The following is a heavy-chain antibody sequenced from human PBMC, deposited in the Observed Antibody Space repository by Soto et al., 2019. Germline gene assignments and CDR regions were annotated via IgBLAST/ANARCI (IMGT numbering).Heavy chain of an antibody. J-gene: IGHJ5*02. CDR2: IYTSGST. D-gene: IGHD3-3*01. CDR1: GGSITSGDNY. Sequence: PSETLSLTCTVSGGSITSGDNYWSWIRQPAGKGLEWIGRIYTSGSTNYNPSLKSRVTMSVDTSKNQFSLKLSSVTAADTTVYYCAREGEYYDFWSGYYTTKYNWFDPWGQGTLVTVSS. CDR3: AREGEYYDFWSGYYTTKYNWFDP. V-gene: IGHV4-61*02.